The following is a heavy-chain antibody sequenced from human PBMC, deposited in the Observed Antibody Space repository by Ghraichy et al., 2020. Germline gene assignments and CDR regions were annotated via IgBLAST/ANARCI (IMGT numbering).Heavy chain of an antibody. Sequence: SQTLSLTCTVSGGSISTYSWSWIRQPPGKGLEWIGYISYSASTNYNPSLKSRVTISVDTSKNQFSLKLSSVTAADTAVYYCARLNSPGYFPYWGQGTPVTVSS. J-gene: IGHJ4*02. V-gene: IGHV4-59*01. D-gene: IGHD3-22*01. CDR3: ARLNSPGYFPY. CDR1: GGSISTYS. CDR2: ISYSAST.